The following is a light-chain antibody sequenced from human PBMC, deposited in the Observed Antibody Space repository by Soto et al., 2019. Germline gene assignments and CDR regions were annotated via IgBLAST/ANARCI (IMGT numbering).Light chain of an antibody. V-gene: IGLV2-8*01. CDR1: NTDIGGYNY. CDR2: EVT. J-gene: IGLJ3*02. CDR3: SSYAGSNVWV. Sequence: QPVLTQPPSASGSPGQSVTISCTGSNTDIGGYNYVSWYQQHPGKAPKVMIYEVTKRPSGVPARFSGSRSGNTASLTVSGLQAEDEADYYCSSYAGSNVWVFGGGTKLTVL.